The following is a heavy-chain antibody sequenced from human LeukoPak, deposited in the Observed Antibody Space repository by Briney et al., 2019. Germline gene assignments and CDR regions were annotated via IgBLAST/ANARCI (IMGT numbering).Heavy chain of an antibody. Sequence: PGRSLRLSCAASGFIFSSYGMHWVRQAPGKGLEWVAVISYHGSNKHYADSVKGRFTISRDNSKNTLYLQMNSLRAEDTAVYYCPRVVVAASEGYWFDPWGQGTRVTVSS. CDR3: PRVVVAASEGYWFDP. CDR1: GFIFSSYG. D-gene: IGHD2-15*01. CDR2: ISYHGSNK. J-gene: IGHJ5*02. V-gene: IGHV3-30-3*01.